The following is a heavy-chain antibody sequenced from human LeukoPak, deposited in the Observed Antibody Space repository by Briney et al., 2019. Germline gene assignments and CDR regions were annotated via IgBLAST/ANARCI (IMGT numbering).Heavy chain of an antibody. V-gene: IGHV3-33*06. J-gene: IGHJ4*02. CDR2: IWYDGSNK. Sequence: GRSLRLSRAASGFTFSSYGMHWVRQAPGKGLEWVAVIWYDGSNKYYADSVKGRFTISRDNSKNTLYLQMNSLRAEDTAVYYCAKYTAAAGIDYWGQGTLVTVSS. CDR3: AKYTAAAGIDY. CDR1: GFTFSSYG. D-gene: IGHD6-13*01.